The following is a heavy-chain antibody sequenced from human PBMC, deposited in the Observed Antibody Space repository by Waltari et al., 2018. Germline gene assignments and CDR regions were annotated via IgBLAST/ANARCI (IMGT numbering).Heavy chain of an antibody. CDR3: ARDPRWLVGDYYFDY. Sequence: WVRQAPGKGLEWVANIKQDGSEKYYVDSVKGRFTISRDNAKNSLYLQMNSLRAEDTAVYYCARDPRWLVGDYYFDYWGQGTLVTVSS. D-gene: IGHD6-19*01. V-gene: IGHV3-7*01. J-gene: IGHJ4*02. CDR2: IKQDGSEK.